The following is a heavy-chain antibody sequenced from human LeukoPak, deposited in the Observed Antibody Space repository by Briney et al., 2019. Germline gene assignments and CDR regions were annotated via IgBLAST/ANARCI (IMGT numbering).Heavy chain of an antibody. CDR3: ARVSSSPHYYYYYMDV. CDR1: GYTFTSYA. V-gene: IGHV7-4-1*02. CDR2: INTNTGNP. D-gene: IGHD6-6*01. J-gene: IGHJ6*03. Sequence: ASVKVSCKASGYTFTSYAMNWVRQAPGQGLEWMGWINTNTGNPTYAQGFTGRFVFPLDTSVSTAYLQISSLKAEDTAVYYCARVSSSPHYYYYYMDVWGKGTTVTVSS.